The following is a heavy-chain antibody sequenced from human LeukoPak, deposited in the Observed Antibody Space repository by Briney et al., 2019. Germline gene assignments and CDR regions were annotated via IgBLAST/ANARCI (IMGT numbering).Heavy chain of an antibody. D-gene: IGHD6-19*01. J-gene: IGHJ3*02. Sequence: PGGSLRLSCAASGLIFSSSAIHWVRQAPGKGLEWLAVMWYDGSKIHYADSVKGRFAISSDSSKNTVYLQMDGLRAEDTAVYYCARQEAYKTGWYGDALDIWGQGTMVIVSA. V-gene: IGHV3-33*01. CDR1: GLIFSSSA. CDR2: MWYDGSKI. CDR3: ARQEAYKTGWYGDALDI.